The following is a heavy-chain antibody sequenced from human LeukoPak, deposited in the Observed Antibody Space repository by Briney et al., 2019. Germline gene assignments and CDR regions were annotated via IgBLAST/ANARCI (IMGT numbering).Heavy chain of an antibody. Sequence: GESPRLSCAASGFTFSHYWMAWVRQAPGKGLEWVSSISSSSSSIYYADSVKGRFTISRDNAKNSLYLQMNSLRAEDTAVYYCARSGYNWNDVIFFDYWGQGILVTVSS. D-gene: IGHD1-1*01. CDR3: ARSGYNWNDVIFFDY. V-gene: IGHV3-21*01. J-gene: IGHJ4*02. CDR1: GFTFSHYW. CDR2: ISSSSSSI.